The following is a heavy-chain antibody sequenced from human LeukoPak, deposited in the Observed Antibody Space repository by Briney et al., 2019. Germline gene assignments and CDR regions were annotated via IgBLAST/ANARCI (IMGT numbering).Heavy chain of an antibody. D-gene: IGHD6-19*01. CDR3: ARDAYSSGWSYYFDY. CDR2: INPSGGST. CDR1: GYTFTSCY. V-gene: IGHV1-46*01. J-gene: IGHJ4*02. Sequence: ASVKVSCKASGYTFTSCYMHWVRQAPGQGLEWMGIINPSGGSTSYAQKFQGRVTMTRDTSTSTVYMELSSLRSEDTAVYYCARDAYSSGWSYYFDYWGQGTLVTVSS.